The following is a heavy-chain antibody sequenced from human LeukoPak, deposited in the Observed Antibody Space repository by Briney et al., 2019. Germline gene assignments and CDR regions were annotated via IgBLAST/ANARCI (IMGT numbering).Heavy chain of an antibody. CDR3: ARVRYSDSSVLTRKRSYYFDY. CDR1: GVSFSGYY. CDR2: ISTSGST. V-gene: IGHV4-59*10. J-gene: IGHJ4*02. Sequence: PSETLSLTCAVYGVSFSGYYWSWIRQPAGKGLESIGHISTSGSTNYNPSLKSRVTMSVDTSKNQFSLKLSSVTAADTAVYYCARVRYSDSSVLTRKRSYYFDYWGQGTLVTVSS. D-gene: IGHD3-22*01.